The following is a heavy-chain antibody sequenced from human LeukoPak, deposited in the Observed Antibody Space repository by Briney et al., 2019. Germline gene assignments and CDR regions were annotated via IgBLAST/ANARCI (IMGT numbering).Heavy chain of an antibody. J-gene: IGHJ4*02. V-gene: IGHV1-8*02. CDR2: MNPNSGNT. CDR1: GYTFTSYD. D-gene: IGHD6-19*01. Sequence: GASVKVSCKASGYTFTSYDINWVRQATGQGLEWMGWMNPNSGNTGYAQKFQGRVTMTRNTSISTAYMELSSLRSEDTAVYYCAREQQLVAGDIDYWGQGTLVTVSS. CDR3: AREQQLVAGDIDY.